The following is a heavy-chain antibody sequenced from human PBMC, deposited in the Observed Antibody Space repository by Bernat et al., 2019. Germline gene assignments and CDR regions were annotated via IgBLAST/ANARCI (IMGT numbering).Heavy chain of an antibody. V-gene: IGHV4-61*01. CDR3: ARQRSSSWYSPFEY. J-gene: IGHJ4*02. D-gene: IGHD6-13*01. Sequence: QVQLQESGPGLVKPSETLSLTCTVSGGSVSSGSYYWSWIRQPPGKGLEWIGYIYYSGSTYYNPSLKSRVTISVDTSKNQFSLKLSSVTAADTAVYYCARQRSSSWYSPFEYWGQGTLVTVSS. CDR1: GGSVSSGSYY. CDR2: IYYSGST.